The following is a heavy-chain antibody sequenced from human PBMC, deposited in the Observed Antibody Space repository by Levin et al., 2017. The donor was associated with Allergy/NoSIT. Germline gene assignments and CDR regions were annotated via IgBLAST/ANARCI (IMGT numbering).Heavy chain of an antibody. CDR2: ISSSGSTI. J-gene: IGHJ4*02. CDR1: GFTFSSYE. D-gene: IGHD3-3*01. CDR3: ARQLGNFWNGDNYFDY. Sequence: GGSLRLSCAASGFTFSSYEMNWVRQAPGKGLEWVSYISSSGSTIYYAYSVKGRFTISRDNAKNSLYLQMNSLRAEDTAVYYYARQLGNFWNGDNYFDYWGQGALVTVSS. V-gene: IGHV3-48*03.